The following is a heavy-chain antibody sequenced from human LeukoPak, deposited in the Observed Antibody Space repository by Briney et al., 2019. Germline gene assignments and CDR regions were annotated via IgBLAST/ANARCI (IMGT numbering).Heavy chain of an antibody. J-gene: IGHJ4*02. V-gene: IGHV3-7*03. CDR3: ARSLYDSSGYYNY. CDR1: GFTFSSYW. D-gene: IGHD3-22*01. Sequence: GGSLRLSCAASGFTFSSYWMSWVRQAPGKGLEWVANIKQDGSEKYYVDSVKGRFTISRDNAKNSLYLQMNSLRAEDTAVYYCARSLYDSSGYYNYWGQGTLVTVSS. CDR2: IKQDGSEK.